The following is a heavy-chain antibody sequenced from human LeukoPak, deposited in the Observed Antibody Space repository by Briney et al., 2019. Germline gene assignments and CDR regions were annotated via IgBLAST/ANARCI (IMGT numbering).Heavy chain of an antibody. Sequence: PSETLSLTCTVSSGSISSYYWSWIRQPPGKGLEWIGYISYSGSTDYNPSLKSRVTISVDTSQNQFSLELSSVTAADTAVYYCARHYYYDPFDYWGQGTLVTVSS. D-gene: IGHD3-22*01. CDR2: ISYSGST. V-gene: IGHV4-59*01. CDR1: SGSISSYY. J-gene: IGHJ4*02. CDR3: ARHYYYDPFDY.